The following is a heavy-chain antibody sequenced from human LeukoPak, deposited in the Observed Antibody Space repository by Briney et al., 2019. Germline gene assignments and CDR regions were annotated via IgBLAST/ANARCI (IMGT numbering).Heavy chain of an antibody. J-gene: IGHJ3*02. CDR1: GFTFSSYS. CDR3: ARKGGSSWYLGAFDI. CDR2: ISSSSSYI. D-gene: IGHD6-13*01. V-gene: IGHV3-21*01. Sequence: GGSLRLSCAASGFTFSSYSMNWVRQAPGKGLEWVSSISSSSSYIYYADSVKGRFTISRDNAKNSLYLQMNSLRAEDTAVYYCARKGGSSWYLGAFDIWGQGTMVTVSS.